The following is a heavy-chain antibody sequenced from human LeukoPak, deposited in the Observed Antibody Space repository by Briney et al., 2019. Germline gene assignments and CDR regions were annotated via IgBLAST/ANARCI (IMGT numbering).Heavy chain of an antibody. D-gene: IGHD2-15*01. CDR3: ARDLRRARVVGGDNWFDP. Sequence: SETLSLTCAVSGGSISSGGYSWSWIRQPPGKGLEWIGYIYYSGSTYYNPSLKSRVTISVDTSKNQFSLKLSSVTAADPAVYYGARDLRRARVVGGDNWFDPWGQGTLVTVSS. V-gene: IGHV4-30-4*07. J-gene: IGHJ5*02. CDR1: GGSISSGGYS. CDR2: IYYSGST.